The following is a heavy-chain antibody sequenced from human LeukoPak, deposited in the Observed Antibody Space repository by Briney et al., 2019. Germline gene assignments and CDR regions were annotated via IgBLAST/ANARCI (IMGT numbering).Heavy chain of an antibody. CDR1: GGTFSCYA. D-gene: IGHD2-2*01. CDR2: IIPIFGTA. J-gene: IGHJ3*02. V-gene: IGHV1-69*13. CDR3: ASYIVVVPAAIERSMGAFDI. Sequence: ASVKVSCKASGGTFSCYAISWVRQAPRQGLEWMGGIIPIFGTANYAQKFQGRVTITADESTSTAYMELSSLRSEDTAVYYCASYIVVVPAAIERSMGAFDIWSQGTMVTVSS.